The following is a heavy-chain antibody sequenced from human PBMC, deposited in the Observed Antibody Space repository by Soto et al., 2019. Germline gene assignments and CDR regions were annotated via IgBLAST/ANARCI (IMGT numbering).Heavy chain of an antibody. V-gene: IGHV3-23*01. J-gene: IGHJ4*02. CDR1: GFTFSSYA. Sequence: GGSLRLSCAASGFTFSSYAMSWVRQAPGKGLEWVSGISDSGGSTYYADSVKGRFTISRDNSKNTLYLQMNSLRAEDTAVYYCAKGTCYYGSAPYYFDYWGQGTLVTVSS. CDR3: AKGTCYYGSAPYYFDY. CDR2: ISDSGGST. D-gene: IGHD3-10*01.